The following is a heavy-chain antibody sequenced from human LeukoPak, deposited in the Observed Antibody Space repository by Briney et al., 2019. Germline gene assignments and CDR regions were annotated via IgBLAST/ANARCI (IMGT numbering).Heavy chain of an antibody. V-gene: IGHV4-39*07. CDR1: GGSISSGDYY. J-gene: IGHJ3*02. Sequence: SETLSLTCTVSGGSISSGDYYWSWIRQPPGKGLEWIGEINHSGSTNYNPSLKSRVTISVDTSKNQFSLKLSSVTAADTAVYYCARDDNVVVVAAISEAPAFDIWGQGTMVTVSS. CDR2: INHSGST. D-gene: IGHD2-15*01. CDR3: ARDDNVVVVAAISEAPAFDI.